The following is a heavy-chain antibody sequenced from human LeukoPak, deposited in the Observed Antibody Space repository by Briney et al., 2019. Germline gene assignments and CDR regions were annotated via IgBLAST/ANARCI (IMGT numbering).Heavy chain of an antibody. CDR1: GFTFSSYA. CDR3: AKALVFGASTGE. Sequence: TGGPLRLSCAASGFTFSSYAMSWVRQAPGKGLEWVSAISGSGGSTYYADPVKGRFTISRDNSKNTLYLQMNSLRAEDTAVYYCAKALVFGASTGEWGQGTLVTVSS. J-gene: IGHJ4*02. V-gene: IGHV3-23*01. D-gene: IGHD3-3*01. CDR2: ISGSGGST.